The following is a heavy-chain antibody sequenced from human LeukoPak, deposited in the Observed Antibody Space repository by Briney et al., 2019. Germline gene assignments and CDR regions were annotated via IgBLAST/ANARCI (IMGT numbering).Heavy chain of an antibody. V-gene: IGHV4-59*01. Sequence: SETLSLTCTVSGGSISSYYWSWIRQPPGKGLEWIGYIHYSGSTNYNPPLKSRVTISVDTSKNQFSLKLSSVTAADTAVYYCARAAGINGLMDYWGRGTLVTVSS. J-gene: IGHJ4*02. CDR1: GGSISSYY. CDR3: ARAAGINGLMDY. CDR2: IHYSGST.